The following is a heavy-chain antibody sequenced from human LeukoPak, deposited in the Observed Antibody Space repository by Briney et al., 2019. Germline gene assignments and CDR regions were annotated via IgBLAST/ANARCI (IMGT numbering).Heavy chain of an antibody. CDR2: ISGSGGST. D-gene: IGHD1-26*01. J-gene: IGHJ4*02. Sequence: GGSLRLSCEVSGFTFSSYSMNWVRQAPGKGLEWVSAISGSGGSTYYADSVKGRFTISRDNSKNTLYLQMNSLRAEDTAVYYCAKDGSSGDFDYWGQGTLVTVSS. CDR3: AKDGSSGDFDY. V-gene: IGHV3-23*01. CDR1: GFTFSSYS.